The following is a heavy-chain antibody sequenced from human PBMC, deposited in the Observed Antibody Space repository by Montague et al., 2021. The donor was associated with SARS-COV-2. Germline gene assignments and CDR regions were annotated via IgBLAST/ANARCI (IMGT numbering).Heavy chain of an antibody. D-gene: IGHD6-13*01. CDR1: GFTFSSYA. J-gene: IGHJ4*02. CDR3: ARDSEQQLVPDFDY. V-gene: IGHV3-30*04. CDR2: ISYDGSNK. Sequence: SLRLSCAASGFTFSSYAMHWVRQAPGKGLEWVAVISYDGSNKYYADSVTGRFTISRDNSKNTLYLQMNSLRAEDTAVYYCARDSEQQLVPDFDYWGQGTLVTVSS.